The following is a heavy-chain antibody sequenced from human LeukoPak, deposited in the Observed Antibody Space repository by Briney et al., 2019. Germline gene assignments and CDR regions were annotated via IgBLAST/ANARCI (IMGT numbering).Heavy chain of an antibody. CDR2: IGTSNSFI. V-gene: IGHV3-21*01. J-gene: IGHJ2*01. CDR3: ASPLGYCGGGTCSTDWYFNL. CDR1: GFTFSSYS. Sequence: GGSLRLSCAASGFTFSSYSMNWVRQAPGKGLEWVSSIGTSNSFIYYADSVQGRFTISRDNAKNPLYLQMNSLRADDTAVYYCASPLGYCGGGTCSTDWYFNLWGRGTLVTVSS. D-gene: IGHD2-15*01.